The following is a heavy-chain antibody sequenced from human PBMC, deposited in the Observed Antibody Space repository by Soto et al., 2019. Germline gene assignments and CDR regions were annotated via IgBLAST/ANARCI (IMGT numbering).Heavy chain of an antibody. CDR2: IIPILGIA. D-gene: IGHD2-15*01. CDR1: GGTFSSYT. J-gene: IGHJ4*02. Sequence: SVKVSCKASGGTFSSYTISWVRQAPGQGLEWMGRIIPILGIANYAQKFQGRVTITADKSTSTAYMELSSLRSEDTAVYYCARGPGYCSGGSYCHLYYWGQGTLVTVSS. CDR3: ARGPGYCSGGSYCHLYY. V-gene: IGHV1-69*02.